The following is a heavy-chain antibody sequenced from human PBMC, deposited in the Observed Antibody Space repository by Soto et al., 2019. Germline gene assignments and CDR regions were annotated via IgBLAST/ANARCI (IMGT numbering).Heavy chain of an antibody. D-gene: IGHD2-15*01. V-gene: IGHV3-33*01. Sequence: PGGSLRLSCAASGFTFSNFGMHWVRQAPGKGLEWVTVIWSDGSTKYYSDSVKGRFTISRDNSENTLYLQMNSLRAEDTAVYYCARDPPYCSGGTCYSVGFDFWGQGALVTVSS. CDR1: GFTFSNFG. J-gene: IGHJ4*02. CDR2: IWSDGSTK. CDR3: ARDPPYCSGGTCYSVGFDF.